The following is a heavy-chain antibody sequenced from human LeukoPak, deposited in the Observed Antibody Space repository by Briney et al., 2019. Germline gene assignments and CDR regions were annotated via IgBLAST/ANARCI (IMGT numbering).Heavy chain of an antibody. Sequence: AWMRSKTEGETKEYAASVKGRFTISRDDSRSRIYLQMNSLKTEDTAVYYCATGVVTGTSRWGQGTLVTVSS. CDR3: ATGVVTGTSR. D-gene: IGHD1-1*01. J-gene: IGHJ4*02. V-gene: IGHV3-15*01. CDR2: MRSKTEGETK.